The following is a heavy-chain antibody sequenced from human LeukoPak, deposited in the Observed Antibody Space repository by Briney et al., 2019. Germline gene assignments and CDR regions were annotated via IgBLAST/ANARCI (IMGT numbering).Heavy chain of an antibody. Sequence: GGSLRLSCAASGFTFSSYWMHWVRQAPGKGLVWVSRINSDGSSTSYADSVKGRFTISRDNAKSTLYLQMNSLRAEDTAVYYCARGGIVVVPAAIYWGQGTLVTVSS. CDR2: INSDGSST. V-gene: IGHV3-74*01. D-gene: IGHD2-2*01. CDR1: GFTFSSYW. J-gene: IGHJ4*02. CDR3: ARGGIVVVPAAIY.